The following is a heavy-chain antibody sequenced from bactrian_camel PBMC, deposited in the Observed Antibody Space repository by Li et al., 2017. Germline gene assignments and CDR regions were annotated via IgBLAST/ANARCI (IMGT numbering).Heavy chain of an antibody. Sequence: HVQLVESGGGSVQAGGSLRLFCTVSGFSIDDSDMGWFRQTPGNECELVSSISSDENTYYSNSVKGRFAISQDNAKNMVYLQMNSLKPEDTGVYYCAIDPATWMTAVQALGCQTRRGMNYWGQGTQVTVS. D-gene: IGHD1*01. V-gene: IGHV3S63*01. CDR3: AIDPATWMTAVQALGCQTRRGMNY. CDR1: GFSIDDSD. J-gene: IGHJ4*01. CDR2: ISSDENT.